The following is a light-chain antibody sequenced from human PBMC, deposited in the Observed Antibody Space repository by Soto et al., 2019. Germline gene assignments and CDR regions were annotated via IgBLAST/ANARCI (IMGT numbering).Light chain of an antibody. J-gene: IGKJ2*01. Sequence: EIGMTQSPATLSVSPGERATLHCRASQSVSSNLGWYQHKPGQAPRLLIYGASTRATGIPARFSGSGSGTDITVTISGLQSEDFAVYYCQQYNDWPPGYTFGQGTKVEIK. V-gene: IGKV3-15*01. CDR1: QSVSSN. CDR3: QQYNDWPPGYT. CDR2: GAS.